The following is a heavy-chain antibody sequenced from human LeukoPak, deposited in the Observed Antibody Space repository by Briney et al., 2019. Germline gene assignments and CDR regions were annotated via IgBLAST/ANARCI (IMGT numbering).Heavy chain of an antibody. CDR2: ISYDGSNK. V-gene: IGHV3-30-3*01. J-gene: IGHJ4*02. D-gene: IGHD4-23*01. Sequence: GRSLRLSCAVSGFTFSSYAMHWVRQAPGKGLEWVAVISYDGSNKYYADSVKGRFTISRDNSKNTLYLQMNSLRAEDTAVYYCFAGSYGGNDYWGQGTLVTVSS. CDR1: GFTFSSYA. CDR3: FAGSYGGNDY.